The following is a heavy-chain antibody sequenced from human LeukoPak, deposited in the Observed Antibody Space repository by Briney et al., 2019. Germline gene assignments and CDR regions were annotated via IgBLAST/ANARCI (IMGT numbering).Heavy chain of an antibody. CDR1: GGSISSYY. V-gene: IGHV4-59*01. CDR3: ARGVYNWNDGWFDP. J-gene: IGHJ5*02. D-gene: IGHD1-20*01. Sequence: KTSETLSLTCTVSGGSISSYYWSWIRQPPGKGLEWIGYIYYSGSTNYNPSHKSRVTISVDTSKNQFSLKLSSVTAADTAVYYCARGVYNWNDGWFDPWGQGTLVTVSS. CDR2: IYYSGST.